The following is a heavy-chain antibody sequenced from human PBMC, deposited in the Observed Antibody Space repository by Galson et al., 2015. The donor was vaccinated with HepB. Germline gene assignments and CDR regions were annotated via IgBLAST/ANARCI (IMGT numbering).Heavy chain of an antibody. V-gene: IGHV3-7*03. J-gene: IGHJ4*02. CDR3: ASSGCDY. CDR1: GFTFRSYW. CDR2: IKQDGSEK. Sequence: SLRLSCAESGFTFRSYWLSWVRQAPGKGLEWVANIKQDGSEKYYVNSVKGRFTISRDNAKNSLYLQMNSLRAEDTAVYYCASSGCDYWGQGTLVTVSS.